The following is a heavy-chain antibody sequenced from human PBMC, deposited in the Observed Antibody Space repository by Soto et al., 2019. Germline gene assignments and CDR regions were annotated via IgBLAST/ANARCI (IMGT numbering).Heavy chain of an antibody. V-gene: IGHV3-53*01. CDR1: GFTVSSNY. D-gene: IGHD2-15*01. CDR3: ARDGVGESPLSGMDV. CDR2: IYSGGST. J-gene: IGHJ6*02. Sequence: GGSLRLSCAASGFTVSSNYMSWVRQAPGKGLEWVSVIYSGGSTYYADSVKGRFTISRDNSKNTLYLQMNSLRAEDTAVYYCARDGVGESPLSGMDVWGQGTTVTVSS.